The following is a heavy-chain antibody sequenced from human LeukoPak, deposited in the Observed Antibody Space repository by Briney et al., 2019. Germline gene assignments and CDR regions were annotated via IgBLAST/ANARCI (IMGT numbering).Heavy chain of an antibody. CDR3: ARDYGDYYYYYMDV. Sequence: SVKVSCKASGGTFSSYTISWVRQAPGQGLEWMGRIIPILGIANYAQKFQGRVTMTRNTSISTAYMELSSLRSEDTAVYYCARDYGDYYYYYMDVWGKGTTVTVSS. CDR2: IIPILGIA. CDR1: GGTFSSYT. J-gene: IGHJ6*03. D-gene: IGHD4-17*01. V-gene: IGHV1-69*04.